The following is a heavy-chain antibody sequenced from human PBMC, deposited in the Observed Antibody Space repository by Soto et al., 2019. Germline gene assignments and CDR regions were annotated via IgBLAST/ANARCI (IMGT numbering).Heavy chain of an antibody. CDR1: GFIFSNYD. D-gene: IGHD4-17*01. CDR2: IGAGGDT. V-gene: IGHV3-13*01. Sequence: EVQLVESGGGLVQPGGSLRLSCAASGFIFSNYDFHWVRQATGKGLEWVSAIGAGGDTYYSGSVEGRFTISRENAKNSLYLQMDSLRAEDTAVYYCAREVHDYCDSGLYFDDWGQGTLVTVSS. J-gene: IGHJ4*02. CDR3: AREVHDYCDSGLYFDD.